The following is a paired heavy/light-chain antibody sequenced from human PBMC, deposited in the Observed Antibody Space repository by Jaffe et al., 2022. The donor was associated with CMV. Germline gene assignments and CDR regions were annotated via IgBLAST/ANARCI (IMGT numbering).Heavy chain of an antibody. CDR3: ARADDTSGYSYDEYYFDY. J-gene: IGHJ4*02. D-gene: IGHD3-22*01. CDR1: GFTFSSYP. V-gene: IGHV3-21*01. Sequence: DVQLVESGGGLVKPGGSLRLSCAASGFTFSSYPMDWVRQAPGKGLEWVSSISSTSRYIYYADSVKGRFTISRDNAKNSLYLQMNSLRAEDTAVYYCARADDTSGYSYDEYYFDYWGQGTLVTVSS. CDR2: ISSTSRYI.
Light chain of an antibody. CDR1: NIGTKS. CDR2: YDS. V-gene: IGLV3-21*04. J-gene: IGLJ3*02. Sequence: SYVLTQPPSVSVAPGKTARITCGGNNIGTKSVHWYQQKPGQAPVVVIYYDSDRPSGIPERFSGSNSGHTATLTISRVEAGDEADYYCQVWDSSGDHWVFGGGTKLTAL. CDR3: QVWDSSGDHWV.